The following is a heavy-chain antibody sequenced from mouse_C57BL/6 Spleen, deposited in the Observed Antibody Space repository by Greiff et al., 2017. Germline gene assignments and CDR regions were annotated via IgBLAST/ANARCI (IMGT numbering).Heavy chain of an antibody. CDR3: ARRSYYYGSSVYFDY. J-gene: IGHJ2*01. CDR1: GYTFPDYY. D-gene: IGHD1-1*01. CDR2: IFPGSGST. Sequence: QVQLKESGPELVKPGASVKISCKASGYTFPDYYINWVKQRPGQGLEWIGWIFPGSGSTYYNEKFKGKALLTVDKSSSTAYMLLSSLTSEDSAVYFCARRSYYYGSSVYFDYWGQGTTLTVSS. V-gene: IGHV1-75*01.